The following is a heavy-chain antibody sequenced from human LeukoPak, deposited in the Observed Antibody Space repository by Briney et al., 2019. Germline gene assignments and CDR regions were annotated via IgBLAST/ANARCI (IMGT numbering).Heavy chain of an antibody. V-gene: IGHV3-21*01. CDR2: ISSSSSYI. CDR1: GFTFSSYS. J-gene: IGHJ4*02. Sequence: PGGSLRLPCAASGFTFSSYSMNWVRQAPGKGLEWVSSISSSSSYIYYADSVKGRFTISRDNAKNSLYLQMNSLRAEDTAVYYCAIHPGDRRGYWGQGILVTVST. D-gene: IGHD3-10*01. CDR3: AIHPGDRRGY.